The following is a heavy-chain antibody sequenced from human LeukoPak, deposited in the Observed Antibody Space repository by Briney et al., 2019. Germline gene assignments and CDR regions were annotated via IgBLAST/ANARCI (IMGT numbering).Heavy chain of an antibody. J-gene: IGHJ6*02. V-gene: IGHV3-74*01. CDR1: GFTFSSYW. Sequence: GGSLRLSCAASGFTFSSYWMHWVRQAPGKGLVWVSRINSDGSSTSYADSVKGRFTISRDNAKNTLYLQMNSLRAEDTAVYYCARDLVVVVVAATPYYYYYGMDVWGQGTTVTVSS. D-gene: IGHD2-15*01. CDR2: INSDGSST. CDR3: ARDLVVVVVAATPYYYYYGMDV.